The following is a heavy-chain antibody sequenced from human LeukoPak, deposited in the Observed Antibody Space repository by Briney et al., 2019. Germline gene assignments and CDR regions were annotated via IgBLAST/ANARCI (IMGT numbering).Heavy chain of an antibody. CDR2: LNYSGST. Sequence: PSETLSLTCTVSGGSISTYYWSWIRQPPGKGLEWIGSLNYSGSTHYNPSLKSRVTMSIDTSRNQFSLKLSSVTAADTAVYYCARDSSGWYDPRWFDPWGQGTLVTVSS. CDR1: GGSISTYY. CDR3: ARDSSGWYDPRWFDP. D-gene: IGHD6-13*01. J-gene: IGHJ5*02. V-gene: IGHV4-59*12.